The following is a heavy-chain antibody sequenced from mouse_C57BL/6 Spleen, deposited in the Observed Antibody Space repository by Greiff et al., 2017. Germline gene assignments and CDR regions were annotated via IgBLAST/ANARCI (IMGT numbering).Heavy chain of an antibody. CDR1: GYTFTDYY. V-gene: IGHV1-26*01. CDR2: INPNNGGT. J-gene: IGHJ2*01. Sequence: EVQLQQSGPELVKPGASVKISCKASGYTFTDYYMNWVKQSHGKSLEWIGDINPNNGGTSYNQKFKGKATLTVDKSSSTAYMELRSLTSEDSAVYYCAREGDYGGYWGQGTTLTVSS. D-gene: IGHD2-4*01. CDR3: AREGDYGGY.